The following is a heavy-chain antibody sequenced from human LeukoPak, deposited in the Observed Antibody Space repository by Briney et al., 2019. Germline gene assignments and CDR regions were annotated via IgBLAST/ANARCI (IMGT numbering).Heavy chain of an antibody. J-gene: IGHJ4*02. D-gene: IGHD6-13*01. CDR1: GGSISSGSYY. CDR3: ARAWIAYNSAARYYFDY. Sequence: PSETLSLTCTVSGGSISSGSYYWSWIRQPAGKGLEWIGRIYTSGSTNYNPSLKSRVTISVGTSKNQFSLKLSSVTAADTAVYYCARAWIAYNSAARYYFDYWGQGTLVTVSS. CDR2: IYTSGST. V-gene: IGHV4-61*02.